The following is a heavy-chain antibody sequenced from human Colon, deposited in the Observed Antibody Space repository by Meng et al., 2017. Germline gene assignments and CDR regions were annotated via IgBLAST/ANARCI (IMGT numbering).Heavy chain of an antibody. CDR1: GGPISSSQW. CDR3: ARHGGWHFDY. V-gene: IGHV4-4*02. Sequence: QGQLQGSGPGLVEPSGTLSLTCEVSGGPISSSQWWSWVRQPPGKGLEWIGQIYLGGSPAYSPSLESRITVSVDKSNNQFSLRLRSVTAADTAVYYCARHGGWHFDYWGQGTLVTVSS. CDR2: IYLGGSP. J-gene: IGHJ4*02. D-gene: IGHD6-19*01.